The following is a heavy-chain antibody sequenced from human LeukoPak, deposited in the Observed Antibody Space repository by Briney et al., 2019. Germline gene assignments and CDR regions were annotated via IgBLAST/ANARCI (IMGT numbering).Heavy chain of an antibody. CDR1: GVTFSSYS. Sequence: PGGSLRLSCAASGVTFSSYSMNWVRQAPGKGLEWVSSISSSSNYIYYADSVKGRFTISRDNAKNSLYLQMNSLRAEDTAVYYCAKDSYGDYPSVDYWGQGTLVTVSS. V-gene: IGHV3-21*04. CDR2: ISSSSNYI. CDR3: AKDSYGDYPSVDY. J-gene: IGHJ4*02. D-gene: IGHD4-17*01.